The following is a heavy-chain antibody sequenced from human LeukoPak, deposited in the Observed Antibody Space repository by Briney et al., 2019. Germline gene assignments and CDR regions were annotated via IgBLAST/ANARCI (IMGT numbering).Heavy chain of an antibody. CDR1: GYTFTSYD. J-gene: IGHJ4*02. CDR3: ARGYSSVWRFRY. V-gene: IGHV1-8*01. Sequence: ASVKVSCKASGYTFTSYDINWVRQATGQGLEWMGWMNPNSGNTGYAQKFQGRVTMTRNTYISTAYMELSSLRSEDTAVYYCARGYSSVWRFRYWGQGTLVTVSS. D-gene: IGHD6-19*01. CDR2: MNPNSGNT.